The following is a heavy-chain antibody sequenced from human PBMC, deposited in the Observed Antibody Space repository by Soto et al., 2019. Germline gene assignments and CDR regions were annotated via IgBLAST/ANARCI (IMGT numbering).Heavy chain of an antibody. CDR2: IYYSGST. Sequence: QVRLEESGPGLVKPSETLSLICSVSGGSVNNANYFWNWIRHHPENGLEWIGYIYYSGSTRYNPSFKTRATLSIDTSKNQFSLRLNSVTVADTAVYFCARDAAYGGSRGGMDVWGRGTTVTVSS. D-gene: IGHD4-17*01. J-gene: IGHJ6*02. CDR3: ARDAAYGGSRGGMDV. V-gene: IGHV4-31*03. CDR1: GGSVNNANYF.